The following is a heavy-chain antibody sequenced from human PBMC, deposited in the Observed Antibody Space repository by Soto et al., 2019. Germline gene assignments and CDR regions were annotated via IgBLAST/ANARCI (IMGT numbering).Heavy chain of an antibody. V-gene: IGHV1-18*01. CDR1: GFIFTSFG. CDR2: ISVYNGYT. Sequence: QARLVQSAAEVKKPGASVKVSCKTSGFIFTSFGFSWVRQAPGQGPEWMGWISVYNGYTNYAQKFQGRVTMTTDTSTSTAYMELRSLRADGKAGAYCARDVRRCDDSGMGAQHWGQGTLVIVSS. D-gene: IGHD3-10*01. J-gene: IGHJ4*02. CDR3: ARDVRRCDDSGMGAQH.